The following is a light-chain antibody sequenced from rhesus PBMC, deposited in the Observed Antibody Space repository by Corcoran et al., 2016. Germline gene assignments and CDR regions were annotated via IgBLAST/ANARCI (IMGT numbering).Light chain of an antibody. Sequence: DIQMTQSPSSLSASVGDTVTITCRASQSISSWLDWYQQKPGKAPKLLIYKASSLQSGVPSRFSGSGSGTYFTLTISSLQPEDFATYYWLQYSSSPLTFGGGTKVEIK. CDR3: LQYSSSPLT. V-gene: IGKV1-22*01. J-gene: IGKJ4*01. CDR1: QSISSW. CDR2: KAS.